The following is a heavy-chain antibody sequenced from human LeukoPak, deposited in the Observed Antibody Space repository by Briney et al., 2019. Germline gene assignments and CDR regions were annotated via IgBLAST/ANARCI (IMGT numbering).Heavy chain of an antibody. CDR1: GGTFSSYA. V-gene: IGHV1-69*13. CDR3: ARGDIVATQYFDY. D-gene: IGHD5-12*01. CDR2: IIPIFGTA. Sequence: EASVKVSCKASGGTFSSYAISWVPQAPGQGLEWMGGIIPIFGTANYAQKFQGRVTITADESTSTAYMELSSLRSEDTAVYYCARGDIVATQYFDYWGQGTLVTVSS. J-gene: IGHJ4*02.